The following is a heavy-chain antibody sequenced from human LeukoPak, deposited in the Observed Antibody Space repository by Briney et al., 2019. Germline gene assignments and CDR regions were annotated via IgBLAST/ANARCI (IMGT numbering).Heavy chain of an antibody. V-gene: IGHV3-48*03. CDR1: GFSFSVYE. CDR2: ISGSGTTT. D-gene: IGHD6-19*01. Sequence: GGSLRLSCAASGFSFSVYEMHWVRQAPGKGLEWISDISGSGTTTYYADSVKGRFTISRDNAKNSLYLQMNSLRAEDTAGYYCTTLTVASNFDYWGQGTLVTVSS. CDR3: TTLTVASNFDY. J-gene: IGHJ4*02.